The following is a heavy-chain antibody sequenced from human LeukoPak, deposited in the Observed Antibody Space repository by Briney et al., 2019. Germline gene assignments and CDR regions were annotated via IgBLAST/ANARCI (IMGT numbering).Heavy chain of an antibody. CDR2: ISPNSGGT. CDR1: GYTFTGYY. J-gene: IGHJ3*02. D-gene: IGHD3-22*01. V-gene: IGHV1-2*02. CDR3: ASPTYYYDSSGYLEGDAFDI. Sequence: ASVKVSCKASGYTFTGYYMHWVRQAPGQGLEWMGWISPNSGGTNYAQKFQGRVTMTRDTSISTAYMELSRLRSDDTAVYYCASPTYYYDSSGYLEGDAFDIWGQGTMVTVSS.